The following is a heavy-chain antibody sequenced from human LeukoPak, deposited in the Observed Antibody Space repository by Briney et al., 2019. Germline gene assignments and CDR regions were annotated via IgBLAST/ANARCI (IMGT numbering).Heavy chain of an antibody. CDR1: GFTFSSSA. J-gene: IGHJ4*02. Sequence: GGSLRLSFAASGFTFSSSAMSWVRQAPGKGLEWVSSISGSGGNTCYADSVKGRFTISRDNSRDTLYLQMNSLRAEDTAVYYCAKDRGSFFDYWGQGTLVTVSS. D-gene: IGHD3-10*01. CDR2: ISGSGGNT. V-gene: IGHV3-23*01. CDR3: AKDRGSFFDY.